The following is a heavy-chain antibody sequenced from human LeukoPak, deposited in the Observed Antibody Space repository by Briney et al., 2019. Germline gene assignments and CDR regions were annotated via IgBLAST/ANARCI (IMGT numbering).Heavy chain of an antibody. CDR1: GGPISSTHSY. CDR3: ARNRSDCSSGSCYFTGFDS. CDR2: IYYSGST. D-gene: IGHD2-15*01. V-gene: IGHV4-39*01. Sequence: SETLSLTCTVSGGPISSTHSYWGWIRQPPGKGLEWIGSIYYSGSTHYNPSLKSRVSISVDTSRSEFSLRLRSVTARDTAIYYCARNRSDCSSGSCYFTGFDSWGQGILVTVSS. J-gene: IGHJ4*02.